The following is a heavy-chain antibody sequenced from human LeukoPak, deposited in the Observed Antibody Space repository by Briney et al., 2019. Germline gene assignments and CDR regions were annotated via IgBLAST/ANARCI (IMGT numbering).Heavy chain of an antibody. Sequence: GASVKVSCKASGYTFTSYAIHWVRQAPGQRLEWMGWINAGNGNTKYSQKFQGRVTITRDTSSNTAYMELSSLRSEDTAVYYCASVIDDSSGWAFDIWGQGTMVTVSS. CDR3: ASVIDDSSGWAFDI. D-gene: IGHD3-22*01. J-gene: IGHJ3*02. V-gene: IGHV1-3*01. CDR2: INAGNGNT. CDR1: GYTFTSYA.